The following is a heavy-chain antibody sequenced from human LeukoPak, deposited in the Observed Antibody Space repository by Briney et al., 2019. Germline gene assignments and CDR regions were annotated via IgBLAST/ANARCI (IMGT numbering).Heavy chain of an antibody. CDR2: ISYDGSNK. Sequence: PGGSLRLSCAASGFTFSSYGMHWVRQAPGKGLEWVAVISYDGSNKYYADSVKGRFTISRDNSKNTLYLQMNSLRAEDTAVYYCAKDHGKVGATKVYYYYYYMDVWGKGTTVTVSS. CDR3: AKDHGKVGATKVYYYYYYMDV. CDR1: GFTFSSYG. V-gene: IGHV3-30*18. J-gene: IGHJ6*03. D-gene: IGHD1-26*01.